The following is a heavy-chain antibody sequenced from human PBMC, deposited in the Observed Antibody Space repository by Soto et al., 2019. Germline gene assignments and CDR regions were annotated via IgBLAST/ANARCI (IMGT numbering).Heavy chain of an antibody. CDR2: IDHTGRT. J-gene: IGHJ5*01. CDR3: ARSMNDHNHHHWGFDS. V-gene: IGHV4-34*01. CDR1: GGSFNPYH. D-gene: IGHD7-27*01. Sequence: PSETLSLTCAVYGGSFNPYHWSFIRQPPGKRLEWIGEIDHTGRTNYNPSVKGRVTMSVDTSKNQFSLNLRPVTAADTAVYFCARSMNDHNHHHWGFDSWGQGTLVTVSS.